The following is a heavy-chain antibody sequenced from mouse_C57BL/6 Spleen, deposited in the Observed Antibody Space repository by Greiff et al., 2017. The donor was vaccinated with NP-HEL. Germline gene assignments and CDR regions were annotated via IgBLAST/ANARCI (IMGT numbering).Heavy chain of an antibody. CDR1: GYTFTSYW. V-gene: IGHV1-64*01. CDR3: ARSPYYGYDRPLDY. Sequence: QVQLQQPGAELVKPGASVKLSCKASGYTFTSYWMHWVKQRPGQGLEWIGMIHPNSGSTNYNEKFKSKATLTVDKSSSTAYMQLSSLTSEDSAVYYCARSPYYGYDRPLDYWGQGTTLTVSS. CDR2: IHPNSGST. D-gene: IGHD2-9*01. J-gene: IGHJ2*01.